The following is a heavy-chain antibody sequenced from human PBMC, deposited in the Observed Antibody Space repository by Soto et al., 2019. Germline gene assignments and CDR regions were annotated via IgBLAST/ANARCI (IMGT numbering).Heavy chain of an antibody. V-gene: IGHV3-30-3*01. J-gene: IGHJ4*02. D-gene: IGHD2-15*01. CDR1: GFTFSSYA. CDR2: ISYDGSTK. Sequence: QVQLVESGGGVVQPGRSLRLSCAASGFTFSSYAMHWVRQAPGKGLEWVAVISYDGSTKYYADSVKGRFTLSRDNSKNTLYLQMNSLRAEDTAVYYCARDSGGSFDYWGQGPLVIVSS. CDR3: ARDSGGSFDY.